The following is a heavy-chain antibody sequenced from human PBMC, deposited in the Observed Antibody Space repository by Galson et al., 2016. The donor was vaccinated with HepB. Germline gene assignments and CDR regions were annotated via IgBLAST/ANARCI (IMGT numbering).Heavy chain of an antibody. CDR2: IISSGSA. V-gene: IGHV1-46*01. CDR3: ARETPHRGALDF. CDR1: GYVFTSYH. J-gene: IGHJ4*02. Sequence: SVKVSCKASGYVFTSYHMHWVRQAPGQGLEWIGIIISSGSASYAQKFQGRVTMTRDTSTSTDYMELSSLRSDDTAVYYCARETPHRGALDFWGEGTLVTISS. D-gene: IGHD4/OR15-4a*01.